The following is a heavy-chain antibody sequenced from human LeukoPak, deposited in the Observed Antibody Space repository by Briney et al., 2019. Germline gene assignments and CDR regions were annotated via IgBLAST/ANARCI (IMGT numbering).Heavy chain of an antibody. CDR1: GDSLNTYY. CDR2: VASSGAS. J-gene: IGHJ5*02. Sequence: SETLSLTCTVSGDSLNTYYWTWIRQTPGKELEWIAFVASSGASKYNPPLTSRASISIATSKTKFSLALTSVTCAPTAVSYCAGVVRGVVTSNWFDPWGQGTLVSVSS. D-gene: IGHD2-21*02. V-gene: IGHV4-59*01. CDR3: AGVVRGVVTSNWFDP.